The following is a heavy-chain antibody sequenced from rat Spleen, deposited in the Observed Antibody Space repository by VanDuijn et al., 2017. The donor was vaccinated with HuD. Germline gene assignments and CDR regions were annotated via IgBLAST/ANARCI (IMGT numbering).Heavy chain of an antibody. CDR1: GFTLSTFY. D-gene: IGHD1-11*01. CDR2: ISTGGGST. V-gene: IGHV5-27*01. CDR3: TTDGGGYKDYFDF. J-gene: IGHJ2*01. Sequence: EVQLVESGGGLVQPGRSMQLSCAASGFTLSTFYMAWVRQAPTRGLEWVASISTGGGSTYYRDSVKGRFTISRDNSKSTLYLQMDSLRSEDTATYYCTTDGGGYKDYFDFWGQGVMVTVSS.